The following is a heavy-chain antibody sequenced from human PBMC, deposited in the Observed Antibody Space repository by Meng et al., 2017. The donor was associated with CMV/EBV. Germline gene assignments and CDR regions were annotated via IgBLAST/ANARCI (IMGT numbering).Heavy chain of an antibody. V-gene: IGHV3-66*01. CDR3: ARAGGMYVGGSGIDYFDY. Sequence: GGSLRLSCAACGFTFSSYDMHWVRQATGKGLEWVSVIYSGGSTYYADSVKGRFTISRDNAKNSLYLQMNSLRAEDTAVYYCARAGGMYVGGSGIDYFDYWGQGTLVTVSS. D-gene: IGHD3-10*01. J-gene: IGHJ4*02. CDR1: GFTFSSYD. CDR2: IYSGGST.